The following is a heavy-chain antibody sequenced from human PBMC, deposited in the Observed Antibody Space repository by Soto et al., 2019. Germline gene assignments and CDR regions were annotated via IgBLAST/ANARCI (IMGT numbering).Heavy chain of an antibody. CDR1: GFTFSDYW. CDR3: ARSTWQTYFDS. V-gene: IGHV3-74*01. Sequence: EVQLVESGGGLVQPGGSLRLSCAASGFTFSDYWMHWVRQTPGKGLMWISRIHNDGRSTDNADSVKGRFTISRDNARNTRSLLMNSLRAAETAVYYCARSTWQTYFDSWGQGTLVTVSS. CDR2: IHNDGRST. J-gene: IGHJ4*02.